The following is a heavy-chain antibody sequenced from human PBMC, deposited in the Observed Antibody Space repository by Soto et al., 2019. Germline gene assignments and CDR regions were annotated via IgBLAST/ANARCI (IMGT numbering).Heavy chain of an antibody. J-gene: IGHJ1*01. CDR3: ARDRGVGATTGYFQH. CDR1: GGSISSYY. CDR2: IYYSGST. V-gene: IGHV4-59*01. D-gene: IGHD1-26*01. Sequence: SETLSLTCTVSGGSISSYYWSWIRQPPGKGLEWIGYIYYSGSTNYNPSLKSRVTISVDTSKNQFSLKLSSVTAADTAVYYCARDRGVGATTGYFQHWGQGTLVTVSS.